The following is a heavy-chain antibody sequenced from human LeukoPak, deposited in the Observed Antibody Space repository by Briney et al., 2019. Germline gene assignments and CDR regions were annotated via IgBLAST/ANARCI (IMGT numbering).Heavy chain of an antibody. CDR1: GFTFSSYA. J-gene: IGHJ4*02. V-gene: IGHV3-30*04. Sequence: GGSLRLSCAASGFTFSSYAMHWVRQAPGKGLEWVAVISYDGSNKYYADSVKGRFTISRGNSKNTLYLQMNSLRAEDTAVYYCAREVDYWGQGTLVTVSS. CDR3: AREVDY. CDR2: ISYDGSNK.